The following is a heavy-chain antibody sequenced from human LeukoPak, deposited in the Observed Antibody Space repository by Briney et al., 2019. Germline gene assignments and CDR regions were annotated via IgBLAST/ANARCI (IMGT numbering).Heavy chain of an antibody. V-gene: IGHV3-33*01. Sequence: PGGSLRLSCAASGLTVRNNGMRWVRQGPGQGVEWGAAIYSDGMRKYYADSVKGGVTVSREISKNTVYLKRDRLRAEDTVAYFCARDLNPSSNQFDSWGQGTLVTVAS. J-gene: IGHJ5*01. CDR2: IYSDGMRK. CDR3: ARDLNPSSNQFDS. CDR1: GLTVRNNG. D-gene: IGHD6-6*01.